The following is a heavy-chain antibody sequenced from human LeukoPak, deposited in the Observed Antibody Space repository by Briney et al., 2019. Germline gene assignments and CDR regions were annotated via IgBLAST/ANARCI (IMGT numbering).Heavy chain of an antibody. J-gene: IGHJ4*02. Sequence: GGSLRLSCAASGFTFSSYAMSWVRQAPGKGLEWVSVISGSGGSTYYADSVKGRFTTSRDNSKNTLYLQMNGLRAEDTAVYYCARGRHSSSSAYFDYWGQGTLVTVSS. CDR1: GFTFSSYA. CDR3: ARGRHSSSSAYFDY. D-gene: IGHD6-6*01. CDR2: ISGSGGST. V-gene: IGHV3-23*01.